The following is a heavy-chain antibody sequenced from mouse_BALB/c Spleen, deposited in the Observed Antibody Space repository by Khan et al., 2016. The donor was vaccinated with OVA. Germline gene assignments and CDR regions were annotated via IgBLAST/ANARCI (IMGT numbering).Heavy chain of an antibody. CDR2: INPSSGYT. CDR3: ARTHER. Sequence: QVQLKESGAELARPGASVKMSCKASGYTFTNYTMHWVKQRPGQGLEWIGYINPSSGYTKYNQKFKDKATLTADKSSSPAYMQLSSLTSEDSAVYYCARTHERWGQGTTLTVSS. V-gene: IGHV1-4*01. J-gene: IGHJ2*01. CDR1: GYTFTNYT.